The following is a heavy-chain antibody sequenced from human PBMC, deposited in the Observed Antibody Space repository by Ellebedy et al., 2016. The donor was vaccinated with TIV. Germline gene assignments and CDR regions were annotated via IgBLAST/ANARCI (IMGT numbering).Heavy chain of an antibody. CDR3: AKDSGGGDYDY. V-gene: IGHV3-30-3*01. CDR1: GFPFSSYA. CDR2: ISYDGSNK. J-gene: IGHJ4*02. D-gene: IGHD4-17*01. Sequence: GESLKISCAASGFPFSSYAMHCVRQAPGKGLEWVAVISYDGSNKYYADSVKGRFTISRDNSKNTLYLQLNSLRAEDTAVYYCAKDSGGGDYDYWGQGTLVTVSS.